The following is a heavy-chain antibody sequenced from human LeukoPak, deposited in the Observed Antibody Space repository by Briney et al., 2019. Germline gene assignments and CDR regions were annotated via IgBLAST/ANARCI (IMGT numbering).Heavy chain of an antibody. J-gene: IGHJ4*02. CDR1: GVSISSYY. CDR2: MYTSGST. D-gene: IGHD1-26*01. Sequence: PSETLSLTCTVSGVSISSYYWSWIRQPAGKGLEWIGHMYTSGSTDYNPSLKSRVTISVDTSKNQFSLKLSSVTAADTAVYYCAREWSERGAPDYWGQGTLVTVSS. V-gene: IGHV4-4*07. CDR3: AREWSERGAPDY.